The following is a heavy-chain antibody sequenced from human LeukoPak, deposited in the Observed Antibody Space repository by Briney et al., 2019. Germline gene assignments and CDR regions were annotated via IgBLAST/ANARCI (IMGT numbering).Heavy chain of an antibody. CDR2: ISDSGGRT. J-gene: IGHJ4*02. Sequence: GGSLRPSCAASGFTFSSYAMSWVRQAPGKGLEWVSAISDSGGRTYYADSVKGRFTTSRDNSKNTLCLQMNSLRAEDTAVYYCAKRYDGSGYFYVYYFDYWGQGTLVTVSS. V-gene: IGHV3-23*01. D-gene: IGHD3-22*01. CDR3: AKRYDGSGYFYVYYFDY. CDR1: GFTFSSYA.